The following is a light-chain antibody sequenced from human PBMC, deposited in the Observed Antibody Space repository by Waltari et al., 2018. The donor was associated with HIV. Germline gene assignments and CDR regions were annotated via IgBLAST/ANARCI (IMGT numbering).Light chain of an antibody. CDR1: QSVTTH. J-gene: IGKJ2*01. V-gene: IGKV3-20*01. CDR2: GAS. Sequence: DIVLTQPPRTASLSPGDRATLSWRASQSVTTHLPWFHQYPGQAPRFLIYGASNRATGIPATSSASGAGIDFILTISRLEPEDFAVYYCQHYGTSPPMDISGQRTRLQI. CDR3: QHYGTSPPMDI.